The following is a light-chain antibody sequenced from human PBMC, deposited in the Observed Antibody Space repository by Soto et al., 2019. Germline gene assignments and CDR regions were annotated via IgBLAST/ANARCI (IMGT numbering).Light chain of an antibody. Sequence: DIVMTQSPDSLAVSLGERATINCMSSQSVLHSSNNKNYLAWYQQKPGQPPKLLIYWASTRESGVPDRFSGTGSVTDFTLSISSLQAEDVAVYYCQQYYSPWTFGQGTKVEIK. CDR1: QSVLHSSNNKNY. CDR2: WAS. CDR3: QQYYSPWT. V-gene: IGKV4-1*01. J-gene: IGKJ1*01.